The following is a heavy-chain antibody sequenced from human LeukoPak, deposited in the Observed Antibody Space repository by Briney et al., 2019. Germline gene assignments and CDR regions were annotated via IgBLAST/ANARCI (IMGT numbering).Heavy chain of an antibody. CDR3: VAQLVDAPPTFDY. CDR1: GGSFSNFA. CDR2: IFGTV. J-gene: IGHJ4*02. D-gene: IGHD1-1*01. V-gene: IGHV1-69*05. Sequence: SVTVSCKASGGSFSNFAISWVRQAPGQGFEWLGGIFGTVTYAPNFQGRVSFTTDESTSTAYMELSGLTSEDTAVYYFVAQLVDAPPTFDYWGQGTLVTVSS.